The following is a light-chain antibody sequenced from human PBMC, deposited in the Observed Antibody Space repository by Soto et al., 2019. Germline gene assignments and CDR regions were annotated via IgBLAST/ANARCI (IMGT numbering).Light chain of an antibody. CDR3: SAWDNSLNGRV. J-gene: IGLJ1*01. CDR2: YDN. CDR1: NSNIGSNT. V-gene: IGLV1-44*01. Sequence: QSVLTQPPSASGTPGQTVTISCSGSNSNIGSNTVNWYQQLPGTAPKLLIYYDNLRPSGGPDRSSACKSGTSASLAISGLQSDDEADYYCSAWDNSLNGRVFGRGTKVTVL.